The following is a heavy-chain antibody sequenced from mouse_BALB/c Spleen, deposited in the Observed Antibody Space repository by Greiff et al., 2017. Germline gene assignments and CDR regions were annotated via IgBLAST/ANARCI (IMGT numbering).Heavy chain of an antibody. V-gene: IGHV1-14*01. Sequence: VQLQQSGPELVKPGASVKMSCKASGYTFTSYVMHWVKQKPGQGLEWIGYINPYNDGTKYNEKFKGEATLASDKSSSTAYMELSKLTSGDSAVYYCARDYRYGVGAWFAYWGQGTLVTVSA. D-gene: IGHD2-14*01. CDR1: GYTFTSYV. J-gene: IGHJ3*01. CDR2: INPYNDGT. CDR3: ARDYRYGVGAWFAY.